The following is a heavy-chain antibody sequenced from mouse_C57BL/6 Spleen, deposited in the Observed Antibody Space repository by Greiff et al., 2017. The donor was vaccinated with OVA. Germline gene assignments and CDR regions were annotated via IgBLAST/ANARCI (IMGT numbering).Heavy chain of an antibody. CDR2: IYPGSGST. V-gene: IGHV1-55*01. D-gene: IGHD2-3*01. Sequence: QVHVKQPGAELVKPGASVKMSCKASGYTFTSYWITWVKQRPGQGLEWIGDIYPGSGSTNYNAKFKSKATLTVDTSSSTAYMQLSILTSEDSAVYYCARYEWGYFDVWGTGTTVTVSS. CDR1: GYTFTSYW. J-gene: IGHJ1*03. CDR3: ARYEWGYFDV.